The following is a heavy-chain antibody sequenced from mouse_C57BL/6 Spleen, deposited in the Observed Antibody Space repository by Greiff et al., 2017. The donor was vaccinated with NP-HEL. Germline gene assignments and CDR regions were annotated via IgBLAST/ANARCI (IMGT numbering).Heavy chain of an antibody. CDR3: ARGDYDPYFDY. D-gene: IGHD2-4*01. Sequence: EVKVVESGPELVKPGASVKMSCKASGYTFTDYNMHWVKQSHGKSLEWIGYINPNNGGTSYNQKFKGKATLTVNKSSSTAYMELRSLTSEDSAVYYCARGDYDPYFDYWGQGTTLTVSS. CDR1: GYTFTDYN. J-gene: IGHJ2*01. V-gene: IGHV1-22*01. CDR2: INPNNGGT.